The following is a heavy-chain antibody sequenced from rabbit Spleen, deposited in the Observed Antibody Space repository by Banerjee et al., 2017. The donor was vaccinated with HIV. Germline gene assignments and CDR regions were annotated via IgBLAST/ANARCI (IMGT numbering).Heavy chain of an antibody. CDR2: IVRSSSDFT. CDR1: GFDFSSTDY. CDR3: ARDAGTSFSSYGMDL. Sequence: QSLEESGGDLVKPGASLTLTCKASGFDFSSTDYICWVRQAPGKGLEWISCIVRSSSDFTYSATWAKGRFTISKTSSTTVTLQMTSLTVADTATYFCARDAGTSFSSYGMDLWGPGTLVTVS. J-gene: IGHJ6*01. V-gene: IGHV1S40*01. D-gene: IGHD8-1*01.